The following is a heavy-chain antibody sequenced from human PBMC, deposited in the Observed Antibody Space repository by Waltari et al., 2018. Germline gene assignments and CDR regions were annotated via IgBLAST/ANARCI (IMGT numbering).Heavy chain of an antibody. CDR2: ISWNSGSI. D-gene: IGHD1-26*01. J-gene: IGHJ4*02. V-gene: IGHV3-9*01. Sequence: EVQLVESGGGLVQPGRSLRLSCAASGFTFDDYAMHWVRQAPGKGLEWVSGISWNSGSIGYADSVKGRFTISRDNAKNSLYLQMNSLRAEDTAVYYCARGGGSFDYWGQGTLVTVSS. CDR1: GFTFDDYA. CDR3: ARGGGSFDY.